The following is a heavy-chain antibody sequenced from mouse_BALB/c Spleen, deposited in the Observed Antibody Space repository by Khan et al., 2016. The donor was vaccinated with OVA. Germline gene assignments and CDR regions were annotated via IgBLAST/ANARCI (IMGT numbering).Heavy chain of an antibody. CDR1: GYTFTNYW. V-gene: IGHV1-63*02. J-gene: IGHJ4*01. Sequence: QIQLVQSGAELVRPGTSVKMSCKAAGYTFTNYWIGWVKQRPGHGLEWIGDIYPGNVNTNYNEKFKGKGTLSADTSSSTAYMQLRSLTSEDSAIYDCARPSSYGTNYATMEDWGQGTSVTVSS. CDR3: ARPSSYGTNYATMED. D-gene: IGHD1-1*01. CDR2: IYPGNVNT.